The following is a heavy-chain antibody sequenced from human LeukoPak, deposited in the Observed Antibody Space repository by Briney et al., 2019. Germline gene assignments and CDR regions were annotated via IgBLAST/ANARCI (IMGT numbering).Heavy chain of an antibody. CDR2: IYHSGST. D-gene: IGHD3-22*01. J-gene: IGHJ5*02. Sequence: SETLSLTCTVSGYSISSGYYWGWIRQPPGKGLEWIGSIYHSGSTYYNPSLKSRVTISVDTSKNQFSLKLSSVTAADTAVYYCARDGYYYDSSGYYNPTTEFDPWGQGTLVTVSS. CDR3: ARDGYYYDSSGYYNPTTEFDP. V-gene: IGHV4-38-2*02. CDR1: GYSISSGYY.